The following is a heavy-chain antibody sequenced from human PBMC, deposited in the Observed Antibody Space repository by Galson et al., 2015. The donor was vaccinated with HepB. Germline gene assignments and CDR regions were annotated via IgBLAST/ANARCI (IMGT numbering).Heavy chain of an antibody. CDR1: GFTFSSYA. CDR2: ISGSGGRT. CDR3: AKDLGGATIH. Sequence: SLRLSCAASGFTFSSYAMSWVRQAPGKGLEWVSAISGSGGRTYYADSAKGRFTISRDNSKNTLYLQMNSLRAEDTAVYYCAKDLGGATIHWGQGTLVTVSS. V-gene: IGHV3-23*01. D-gene: IGHD5-12*01. J-gene: IGHJ4*02.